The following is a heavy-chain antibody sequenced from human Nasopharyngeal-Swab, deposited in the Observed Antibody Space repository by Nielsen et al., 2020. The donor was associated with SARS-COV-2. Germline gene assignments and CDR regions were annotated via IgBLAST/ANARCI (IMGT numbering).Heavy chain of an antibody. CDR1: GLLFSRDW. J-gene: IGHJ4*02. D-gene: IGHD2-2*01. V-gene: IGHV3-7*03. CDR2: VKRDGGER. CDR3: TSIDTATAMPGWAY. Sequence: GGSLRLSCTGSGLLFSRDWMSWVRQAPGKGLEWVAMVKRDGGERYYADSVRGRFIMSRDNAKNAMYLQMNSLRAEDTAVYFCTSIDTATAMPGWAYWGQGTLVTVSS.